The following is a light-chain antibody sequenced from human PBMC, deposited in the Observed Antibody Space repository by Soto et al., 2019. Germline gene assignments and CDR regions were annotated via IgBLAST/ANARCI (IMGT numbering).Light chain of an antibody. V-gene: IGKV1-5*03. Sequence: DIQVTQSPSALSASVGDRVTITCRASQSVDNWLAWYQRRPGKAPNLLIYMASTLAVGVPSRFSGSASGTEFTLTISSLQPDDSATYYCQQYKTYSPTFGQGTKVDIK. J-gene: IGKJ1*01. CDR1: QSVDNW. CDR3: QQYKTYSPT. CDR2: MAS.